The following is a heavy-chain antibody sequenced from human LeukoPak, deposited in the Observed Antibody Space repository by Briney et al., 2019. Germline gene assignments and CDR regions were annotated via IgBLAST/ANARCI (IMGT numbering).Heavy chain of an antibody. CDR2: IWYDGSNK. CDR3: ARNDYKNWFDP. Sequence: LSLTCTVSGGSISSYYWSWVRQAPGKGLEWVAVIWYDGSNKYYADSVKGRFTISRDNSKNTLYLQMNSLRAEDTAVYYCARNDYKNWFDPWGQGTLVTVSS. J-gene: IGHJ5*02. D-gene: IGHD4-11*01. V-gene: IGHV3-33*08. CDR1: GGSISSYY.